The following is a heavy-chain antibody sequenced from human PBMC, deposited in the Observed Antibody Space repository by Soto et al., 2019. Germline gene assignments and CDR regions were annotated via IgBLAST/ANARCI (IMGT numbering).Heavy chain of an antibody. Sequence: QVQVVQSGAEVKEPGASVKVSCKASGYSSSNYYTHWVRQAPGQGLEWMGIVNPNGESTNYAQRFQGRVALTRDTSTNIDYMELSRLTSDDTAIYFCASVTTIWSNWGQGTLVTVSS. J-gene: IGHJ4*02. V-gene: IGHV1-46*01. CDR2: VNPNGEST. CDR3: ASVTTIWSN. CDR1: GYSSSNYY. D-gene: IGHD2-21*02.